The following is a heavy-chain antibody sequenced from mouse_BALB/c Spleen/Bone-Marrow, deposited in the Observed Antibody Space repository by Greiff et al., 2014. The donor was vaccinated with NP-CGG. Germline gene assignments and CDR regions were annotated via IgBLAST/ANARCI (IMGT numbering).Heavy chain of an antibody. CDR1: GFTFSSHG. D-gene: IGHD2-10*02. Sequence: VELKESGGDLVKPGGSLKLSCAASGFTFSSHGMSWVRQTPDKRLEWVATISSGGSYTYYPDSVKGRFTISRDNAKNTLYLQMSSLKSEDTAMYYCARQYGNYWDYFDYWGQGTTLTVSS. CDR3: ARQYGNYWDYFDY. V-gene: IGHV5-6*01. CDR2: ISSGGSYT. J-gene: IGHJ2*01.